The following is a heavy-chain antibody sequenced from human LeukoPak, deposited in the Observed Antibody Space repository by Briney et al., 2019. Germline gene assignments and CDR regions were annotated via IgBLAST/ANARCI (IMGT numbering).Heavy chain of an antibody. J-gene: IGHJ4*02. CDR3: AKSGGYGLIDY. Sequence: SETLSLTCAVYGGSFSDYYWSWIRQPPGKGLGWIGSIYFSGSTYYNASLQSRVTISIETSKNQISLRLNSVTAADTAMYYCAKSGGYGLIDYWGQGTLVTVSS. CDR2: IYFSGST. D-gene: IGHD1-26*01. V-gene: IGHV4-34*01. CDR1: GGSFSDYY.